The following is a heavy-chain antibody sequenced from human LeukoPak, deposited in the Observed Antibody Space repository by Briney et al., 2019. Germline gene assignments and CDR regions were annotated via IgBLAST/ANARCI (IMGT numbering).Heavy chain of an antibody. Sequence: ASVKVSCKASGGTFSSYAISWVRQAPGQGLEWMGWMNPNSGNTGYAQKFQGRVTITRNTSISTAYMELSSPRSDHTAVYYCARCTVHRRIAVPGQFGLDYWGQGTLVTVSS. CDR1: GGTFSSYA. CDR2: MNPNSGNT. V-gene: IGHV1-8*03. D-gene: IGHD6-19*01. CDR3: ARCTVHRRIAVPGQFGLDY. J-gene: IGHJ4*02.